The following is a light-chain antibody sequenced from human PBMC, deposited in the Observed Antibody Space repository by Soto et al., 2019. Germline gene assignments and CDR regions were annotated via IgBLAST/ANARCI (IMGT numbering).Light chain of an antibody. Sequence: DIQMTQSPSTLSASVGDTVTITCWASQSVSTWLAWYQQTPGKAPKLLMYDASTLESGAPSRFSGSGSGTEFTLTISSLQPDDFATYYCQQYNSYWTFGQGTKVDIK. J-gene: IGKJ1*01. V-gene: IGKV1-5*01. CDR3: QQYNSYWT. CDR2: DAS. CDR1: QSVSTW.